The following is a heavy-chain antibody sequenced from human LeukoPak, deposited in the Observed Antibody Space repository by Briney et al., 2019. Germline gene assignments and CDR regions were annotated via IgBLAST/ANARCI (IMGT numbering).Heavy chain of an antibody. Sequence: GESLKISCKGSGYSFTSYWIGWVRQMPGKGLEWMGIIYPGDSDTRYSPSFQGQVTISADKSISTAYLQWSSLKASDTAMYYCARSGTWYYYDSSGPLGFDYWGQGTLVTVSS. J-gene: IGHJ4*02. D-gene: IGHD3-22*01. CDR2: IYPGDSDT. CDR1: GYSFTSYW. V-gene: IGHV5-51*01. CDR3: ARSGTWYYYDSSGPLGFDY.